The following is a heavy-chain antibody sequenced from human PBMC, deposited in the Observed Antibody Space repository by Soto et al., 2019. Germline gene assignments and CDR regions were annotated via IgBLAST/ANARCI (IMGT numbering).Heavy chain of an antibody. CDR1: GGTFSSYT. CDR2: IIPILGIA. Sequence: QVQLVQSGAEVKKPGSSVKVSCKASGGTFSSYTISWVRQAPGQGLEWMGRIIPILGIANYAQKFQGRVTITEDKSTSTAYMELSSLRSEDTAVYYCPAATTVTTWGVYWGQGTLVTVSS. J-gene: IGHJ4*02. CDR3: PAATTVTTWGVY. D-gene: IGHD4-17*01. V-gene: IGHV1-69*02.